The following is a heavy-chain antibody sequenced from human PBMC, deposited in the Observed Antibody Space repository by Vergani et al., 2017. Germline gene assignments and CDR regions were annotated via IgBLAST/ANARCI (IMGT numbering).Heavy chain of an antibody. D-gene: IGHD6-19*01. V-gene: IGHV4-39*01. CDR2: IYYSGST. CDR1: GASIRSSNYY. CDR3: ARHSTVEWLVKLGWIDP. Sequence: QLQLQESGPGLVKPSATLSLTCSVSGASIRSSNYYWGWIRQPPGKGLEWIASIYYSGSTYYNPCLKSRVTISVDTSKNQFSLKLSSVTAADTAVYFCARHSTVEWLVKLGWIDPWGQGTLVTVSS. J-gene: IGHJ5*02.